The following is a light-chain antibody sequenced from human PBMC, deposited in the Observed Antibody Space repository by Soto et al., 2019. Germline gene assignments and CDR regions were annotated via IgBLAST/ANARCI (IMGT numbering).Light chain of an antibody. V-gene: IGKV3-15*01. Sequence: EIVMTQSPATLSVSPGETATISCRASQRVGINLAWYQQKPGQAPRLLIYSASTRASGIPDRFSGSGSGTEFTLTISRLQSEDFAFFYCQQYDGWPRTFGQGTKVEIK. CDR1: QRVGIN. CDR2: SAS. CDR3: QQYDGWPRT. J-gene: IGKJ1*01.